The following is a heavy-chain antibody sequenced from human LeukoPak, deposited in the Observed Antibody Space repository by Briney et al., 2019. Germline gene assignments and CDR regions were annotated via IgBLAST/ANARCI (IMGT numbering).Heavy chain of an antibody. CDR2: IRYDGSNK. D-gene: IGHD5-12*01. Sequence: GGSLRLSCAASGFTFSSYGRHWVRQAPGKGLEWVAFIRYDGSNKYYADSVKGRFTISRDNSKNTLYPQMNSLRAEDTAVYYCAKGGRGYSGYDLDYWGQGTLVTVSS. J-gene: IGHJ4*02. CDR1: GFTFSSYG. CDR3: AKGGRGYSGYDLDY. V-gene: IGHV3-30*02.